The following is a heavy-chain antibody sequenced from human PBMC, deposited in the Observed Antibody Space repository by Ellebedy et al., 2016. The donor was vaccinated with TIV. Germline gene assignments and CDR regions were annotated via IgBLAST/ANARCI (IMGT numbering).Heavy chain of an antibody. V-gene: IGHV3-33*01. J-gene: IGHJ6*02. CDR3: ARDNLSPYYDVVSGPKWGYYYCMDV. CDR1: GFTFSSYG. D-gene: IGHD3-3*01. Sequence: PGGSLRLSCAASGFTFSSYGMHWVRQAPGKGLEWVAVIWYDGSNKYYADSVKGRFTISRDKSKNTLFLQMNSMRAEDTAEYYCARDNLSPYYDVVSGPKWGYYYCMDVWGQGTTVTVSS. CDR2: IWYDGSNK.